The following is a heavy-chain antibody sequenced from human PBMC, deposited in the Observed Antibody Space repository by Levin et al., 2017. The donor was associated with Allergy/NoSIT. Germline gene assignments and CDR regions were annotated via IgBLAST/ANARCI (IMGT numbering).Heavy chain of an antibody. CDR1: GFTFSSYA. D-gene: IGHD2-15*01. V-gene: IGHV3-23*01. CDR2: ISGSGGST. CDR3: ANLGETGGVVVVAATLYYYYYGMDG. J-gene: IGHJ6*02. Sequence: GGSLRLSCAASGFTFSSYAMSWVRQAPGKGLEWVSAISGSGGSTYYADSVKGRFTISRDNSKNTLYLQMNSLRAEDTAVYYCANLGETGGVVVVAATLYYYYYGMDGWGQGTTVTVSS.